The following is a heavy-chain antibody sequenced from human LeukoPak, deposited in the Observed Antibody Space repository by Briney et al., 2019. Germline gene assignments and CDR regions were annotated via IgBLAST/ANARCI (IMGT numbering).Heavy chain of an antibody. CDR3: ARDPGY. J-gene: IGHJ4*02. CDR1: GFTFSSYA. Sequence: GGSLRLSCAASGFTFSSYAMHWVRQAPGKGLEWVAVISYDGSNKYYADSVKGRFTISRDNSKNTLYLQMNSLRAEDTAVYYCARDPGYWGQGTLVTVSS. V-gene: IGHV3-30-3*01. CDR2: ISYDGSNK.